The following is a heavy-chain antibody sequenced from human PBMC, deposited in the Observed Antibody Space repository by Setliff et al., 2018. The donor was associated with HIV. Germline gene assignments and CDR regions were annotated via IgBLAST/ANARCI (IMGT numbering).Heavy chain of an antibody. V-gene: IGHV3-30*02. D-gene: IGHD6-19*01. J-gene: IGHJ3*01. CDR2: IRYDGSNI. Sequence: GGSLRLSCAASGFTFRNYGIHWVRQAPGKGQEWVAFIRYDGSNIYYADSVRGRFAISSDNFKNTVYLQVHSLRIEDTAVYYCARDLASHDYSSGCPGYWGQGTMVTVSS. CDR1: GFTFRNYG. CDR3: ARDLASHDYSSGCPGY.